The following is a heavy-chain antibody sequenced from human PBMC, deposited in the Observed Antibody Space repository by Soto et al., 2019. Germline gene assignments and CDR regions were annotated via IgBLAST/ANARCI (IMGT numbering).Heavy chain of an antibody. D-gene: IGHD6-6*01. Sequence: LRLSCAASGFTFSSYAMHWVRQAPGKGLEWVAVISYDGSNKYYADSVKGRFTISRDNSKNTLYLQMNSLRAEDTAVYYCARGGAAPLDYWGQGTLVTVSS. CDR3: ARGGAAPLDY. J-gene: IGHJ4*02. CDR1: GFTFSSYA. V-gene: IGHV3-30-3*01. CDR2: ISYDGSNK.